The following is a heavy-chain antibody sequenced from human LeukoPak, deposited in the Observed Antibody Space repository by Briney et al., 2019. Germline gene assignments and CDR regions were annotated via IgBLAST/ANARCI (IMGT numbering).Heavy chain of an antibody. Sequence: GGSLRLSCAASGFTFSSYAMHWVRQAPGKGLEWVAVISYDGSNKYYADSVKGRFTISRDNSKNTLYLQMNSLRAEDTAVYYCATLDIVATISAYYGMDVWGQGTTVTVSS. D-gene: IGHD5-12*01. CDR2: ISYDGSNK. J-gene: IGHJ6*02. CDR1: GFTFSSYA. V-gene: IGHV3-30-3*01. CDR3: ATLDIVATISAYYGMDV.